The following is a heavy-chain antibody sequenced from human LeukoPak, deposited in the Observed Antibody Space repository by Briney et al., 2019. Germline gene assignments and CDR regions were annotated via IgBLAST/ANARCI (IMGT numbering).Heavy chain of an antibody. Sequence: SETLSLTCTVSGGSIRITSYYWGWIRQSPGREPEWIGSIYFSERTHYNPSLESRVTISVDTSNNQFSLRLNSVTAADTAVYYCARGGSYWDSWGQGTLVTVSS. V-gene: IGHV4-39*07. CDR2: IYFSERT. CDR1: GGSIRITSYY. CDR3: ARGGSYWDS. D-gene: IGHD3-10*01. J-gene: IGHJ4*02.